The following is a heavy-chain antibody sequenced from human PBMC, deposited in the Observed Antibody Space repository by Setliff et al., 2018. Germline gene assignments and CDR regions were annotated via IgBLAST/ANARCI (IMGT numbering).Heavy chain of an antibody. J-gene: IGHJ4*02. CDR1: GYTLTELS. CDR2: INPNSGGT. D-gene: IGHD3-22*01. CDR3: ARDRDSSGYPYYFDY. V-gene: IGHV1-2*04. Sequence: GASVKVSCKVSGYTLTELSRHWVRQAPGKGLEWMGWINPNSGGTNYAQKFQGWVTMTRDTSISTAYMELSRLRSDDTAVYYCARDRDSSGYPYYFDYWGQGTLVTVSS.